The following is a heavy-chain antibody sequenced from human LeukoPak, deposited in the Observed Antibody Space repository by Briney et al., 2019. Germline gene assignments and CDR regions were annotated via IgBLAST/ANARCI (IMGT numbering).Heavy chain of an antibody. V-gene: IGHV3-7*03. CDR3: AKVNGSSWYWFDP. Sequence: PGGSLRLSCAASGFTFSSYWMSWVRQAPGKGLEWVANIKRDGSEKYYVDSVKGRFTISRDNAKNSLYLQMDSLRAEDTAVYYCAKVNGSSWYWFDPWGQGTLVTVSS. D-gene: IGHD6-13*01. J-gene: IGHJ5*02. CDR1: GFTFSSYW. CDR2: IKRDGSEK.